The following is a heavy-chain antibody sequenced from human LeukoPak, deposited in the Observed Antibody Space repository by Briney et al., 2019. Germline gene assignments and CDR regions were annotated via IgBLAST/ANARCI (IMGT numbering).Heavy chain of an antibody. Sequence: PGGSLRLSCSASGFTFTTYGMNWVRQAPGKGLEWVSGIGGSGTRTYYADSVKGRFTISRDNSKNTLYLQMNSLRDEDTAVYYCARSLVVGATYPYHWGQGTLVTVSS. J-gene: IGHJ5*02. CDR2: IGGSGTRT. CDR3: ARSLVVGATYPYH. D-gene: IGHD1-26*01. CDR1: GFTFTTYG. V-gene: IGHV3-23*05.